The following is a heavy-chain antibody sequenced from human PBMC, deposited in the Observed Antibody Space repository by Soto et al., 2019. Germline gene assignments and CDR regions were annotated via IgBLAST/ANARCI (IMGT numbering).Heavy chain of an antibody. V-gene: IGHV3-23*01. CDR3: AKDRSVDTRDWFDP. CDR1: GFTFGTYA. D-gene: IGHD5-18*01. J-gene: IGHJ5*02. CDR2: ISGSGGNT. Sequence: PGGSLRLSCAASGFTFGTYAMNWVRQAPGKGLEWVSGISGSGGNTYYTDSVKGRFTISRDNSKNSLYLQMTSLRADDTAVYYCAKDRSVDTRDWFDPWGQGTLVTVSS.